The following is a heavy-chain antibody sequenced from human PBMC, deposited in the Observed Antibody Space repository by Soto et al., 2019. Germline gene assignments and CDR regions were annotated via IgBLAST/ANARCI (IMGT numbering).Heavy chain of an antibody. D-gene: IGHD3-9*01. CDR3: ARTPTWGGYYILTGYYYYCCMDV. CDR2: IDWDDDK. CDR1: GFSLSTSGMC. J-gene: IGHJ6*02. V-gene: IGHV2-70*01. Sequence: SGPTLVNPTQTLTLTCTFSGFSLSTSGMCVSWIRQPPGKALEWLALIDWDDDKYYSTSLKTRLTISKDTSKNQVVLTMTNMDPVDTATYYCARTPTWGGYYILTGYYYYCCMDVWGQGTTITVSS.